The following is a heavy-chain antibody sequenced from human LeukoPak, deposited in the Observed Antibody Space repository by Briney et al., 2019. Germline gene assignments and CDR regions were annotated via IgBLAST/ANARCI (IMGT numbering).Heavy chain of an antibody. J-gene: IGHJ4*02. CDR2: ISYDGSTK. CDR3: AKESRIDATIDY. Sequence: AGGSLRLSCAASGFTFSNYGIHWVRQAPGKVLEWVAVISYDGSTKYYADSVKGRFTISRDNSKITLYLQMNSLRGEDTAVYYCAKESRIDATIDYWGQGTLVTVS. CDR1: GFTFSNYG. D-gene: IGHD5-12*01. V-gene: IGHV3-30*18.